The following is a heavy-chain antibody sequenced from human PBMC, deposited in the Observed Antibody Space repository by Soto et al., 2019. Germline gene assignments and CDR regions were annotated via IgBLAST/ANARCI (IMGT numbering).Heavy chain of an antibody. CDR3: ARELDLSTYYYDSSGYISTSYYYDMDV. J-gene: IGHJ6*02. V-gene: IGHV1-2*04. Sequence: ASVKVSCKASGYTFTGYYMHWVRQAPGQGLEWMGWINPNSGGTNYAQKFQGWVTMTRDTSISTAYMELSRLRSDDTAVYYCARELDLSTYYYDSSGYISTSYYYDMDVWGQGTTVTVSS. CDR2: INPNSGGT. CDR1: GYTFTGYY. D-gene: IGHD3-22*01.